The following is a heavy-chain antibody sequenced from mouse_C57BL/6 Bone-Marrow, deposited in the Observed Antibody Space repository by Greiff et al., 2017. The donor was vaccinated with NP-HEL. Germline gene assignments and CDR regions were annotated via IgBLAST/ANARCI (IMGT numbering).Heavy chain of an antibody. CDR1: GYSFTGYF. CDR3: ARNDGYYVGYFDY. D-gene: IGHD2-3*01. Sequence: EVQLQESGPELVKPGDSVKISCKASGYSFTGYFMNWVMQSHGQSLEWIGRINPYNGDTFYNQKFKGKATLTVDKSSSTAHMELRSLTSEDSAVYYCARNDGYYVGYFDYWGQGTTLTVSS. V-gene: IGHV1-20*01. CDR2: INPYNGDT. J-gene: IGHJ2*01.